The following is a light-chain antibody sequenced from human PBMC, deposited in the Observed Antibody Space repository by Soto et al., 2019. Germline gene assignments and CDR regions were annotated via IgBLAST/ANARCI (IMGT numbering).Light chain of an antibody. CDR1: QNVDSNY. CDR2: GAS. Sequence: EIVLTPSPGTLSLSPVERATLSCRASQNVDSNYLAWYQQKPGQAPRIIIFGASGRATGIPDRFSGSGSGTDFTLAISSLEPEEFAVYYCQQYGTSPITIGQGTRLEIK. J-gene: IGKJ5*01. CDR3: QQYGTSPIT. V-gene: IGKV3-20*01.